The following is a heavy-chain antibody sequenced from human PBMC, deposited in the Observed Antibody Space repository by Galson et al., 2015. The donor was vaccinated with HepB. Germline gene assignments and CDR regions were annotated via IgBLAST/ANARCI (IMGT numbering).Heavy chain of an antibody. D-gene: IGHD1-14*01. CDR2: IKTKTDGGTT. CDR1: GFTFSDAW. V-gene: IGHV3-15*01. J-gene: IGHJ6*02. CDR3: ATGYWEDV. Sequence: SLRLSCAGSGFTFSDAWMTWVRQGPGKGLEWVARIKTKTDGGTTDYATSVEGRFTISRDDSKNTVYLQMNRLKTDDTALYYCATGYWEDVWGQGTTVTVSS.